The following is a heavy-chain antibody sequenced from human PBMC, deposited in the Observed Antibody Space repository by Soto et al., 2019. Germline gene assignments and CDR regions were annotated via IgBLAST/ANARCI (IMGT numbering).Heavy chain of an antibody. CDR1: GSTYSGYP. CDR3: ARDLEPAAPIYYYYGMDV. J-gene: IGHJ6*02. Sequence: ASLTGSWKSAGSTYSGYPVIWVRMPTGQGLEWMGWISGYNGNTKYAQKFQGRVTMTTDTSTSTAYMELRSPRYDDTAVYYCARDLEPAAPIYYYYGMDVWGQGTTVNV. CDR2: ISGYNGNT. V-gene: IGHV1-18*01. D-gene: IGHD2-2*01.